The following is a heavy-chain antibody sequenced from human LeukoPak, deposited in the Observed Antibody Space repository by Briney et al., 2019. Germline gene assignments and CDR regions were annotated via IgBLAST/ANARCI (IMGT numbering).Heavy chain of an antibody. J-gene: IGHJ4*02. CDR3: ARGDYYDSSGYSAD. CDR2: ISSSSSYI. Sequence: GGSLRPSCAASGFTFISYSMNWVRQAPGKGLEWVSSISSSSSYIYYADSVKGRFTISRDNAKNSLYLQMNSLRAEDTAVYYCARGDYYDSSGYSADWGQGTLVTVSS. D-gene: IGHD3-22*01. V-gene: IGHV3-21*01. CDR1: GFTFISYS.